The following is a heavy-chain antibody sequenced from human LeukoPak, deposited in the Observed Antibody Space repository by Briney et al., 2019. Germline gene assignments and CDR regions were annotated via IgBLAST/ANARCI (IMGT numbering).Heavy chain of an antibody. D-gene: IGHD2-15*01. CDR2: VYYSGST. CDR3: ARIHRYCSGGACYVLDN. V-gene: IGHV4-59*01. J-gene: IGHJ4*02. CDR1: GGSISSYY. Sequence: SETLSLTCTVSGGSISSYYWSWIRQPPGRGLEWVGYVYYSGSTNYNPSFKSRITISVDTSRNQFSLQLSSVTAADTAVYYCARIHRYCSGGACYVLDNWGQGTLVAVSS.